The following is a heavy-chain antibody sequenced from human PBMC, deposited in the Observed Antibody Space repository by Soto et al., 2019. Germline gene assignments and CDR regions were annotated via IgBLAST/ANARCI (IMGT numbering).Heavy chain of an antibody. CDR2: IKSKTDGGTT. D-gene: IGHD2-2*01. CDR3: TTSPYIVVVPD. Sequence: EVQLVESGGGLVKPGGSLILSCAASGFTFSTAWMSWVRQAPGKGVEWVGSIKSKTDGGTTDYAAPVKGRFTISRDDSKNTLYLQMNSLKTEDKAVYYCTTSPYIVVVPDWCQGNLVTVSS. CDR1: GFTFSTAW. V-gene: IGHV3-15*01. J-gene: IGHJ4*02.